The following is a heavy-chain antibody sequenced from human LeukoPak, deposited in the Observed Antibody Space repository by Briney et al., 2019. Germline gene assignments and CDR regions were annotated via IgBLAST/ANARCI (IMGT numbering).Heavy chain of an antibody. CDR3: AIRHKGRGWHDY. V-gene: IGHV1-8*01. CDR1: GYTFTSYD. Sequence: VASVKVSCKASGYTFTSYDINWVRQATGQGLEWMGWMNPNSGNTGCAQKFQGRVTMTRNTSISTAYMELSSLRSEDTAVYYCAIRHKGRGWHDYWGQGTLVTVSS. CDR2: MNPNSGNT. J-gene: IGHJ4*02. D-gene: IGHD3-10*01.